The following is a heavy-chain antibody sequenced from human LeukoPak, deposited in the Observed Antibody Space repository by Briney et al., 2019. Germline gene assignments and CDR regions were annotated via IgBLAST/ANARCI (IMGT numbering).Heavy chain of an antibody. CDR2: IKQDGSEK. CDR3: ARRSYRGVIGVHYYYYMDV. Sequence: PGGSLRLSRVASGFSFNTYWMSWVRQAPGKGLEWVANIKQDGSEKYYVDSVKGRFTISRDNAKNSVYLQMNRLRVEDTAVYYCARRSYRGVIGVHYYYYMDVWGKGTPVTVSS. CDR1: GFSFNTYW. D-gene: IGHD3-16*02. V-gene: IGHV3-7*01. J-gene: IGHJ6*03.